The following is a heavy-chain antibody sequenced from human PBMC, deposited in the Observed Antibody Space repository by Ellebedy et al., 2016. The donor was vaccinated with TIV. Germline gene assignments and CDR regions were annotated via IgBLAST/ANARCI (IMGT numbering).Heavy chain of an antibody. V-gene: IGHV3-23*01. CDR3: AKAVSGWRYNWFDP. CDR2: LSGSGGST. J-gene: IGHJ5*02. D-gene: IGHD3-3*01. CDR1: GFTFNNYV. Sequence: GESLKISXAASGFTFNNYVMTWVRQAPGKGLKWVSSLSGSGGSTHYADSVRGRFTISRDNSKNTLHLQMNSLRAEDTAVYYCAKAVSGWRYNWFDPWGQGTLVTVSS.